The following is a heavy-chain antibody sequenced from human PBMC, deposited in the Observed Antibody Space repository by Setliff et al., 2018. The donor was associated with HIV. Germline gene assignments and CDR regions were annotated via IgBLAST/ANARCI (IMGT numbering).Heavy chain of an antibody. CDR1: GGSISSHY. CDR3: ARGVTSPFATGI. J-gene: IGHJ4*01. CDR2: ISYSGST. D-gene: IGHD2-2*01. V-gene: IGHV4-59*11. Sequence: SETLSLTCTVSGGSISSHYWSWVRQSPGKGLEWIGSISYSGSTNHNPSLKNRVTISVDTSKNEFSLRLSSVTSADTAVYYCARGVTSPFATGIWGHGTLVTVSS.